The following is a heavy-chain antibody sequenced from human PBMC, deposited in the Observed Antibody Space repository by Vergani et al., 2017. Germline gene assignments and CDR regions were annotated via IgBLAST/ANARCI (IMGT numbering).Heavy chain of an antibody. D-gene: IGHD4-17*01. CDR3: ATPQTVTTGGMEV. J-gene: IGHJ6*02. Sequence: EVQLVQSGAEVKKPGATMKISCKVSGYTFTDHYMHCFKQAPGKGLEWMGLVDPEDGETIYAEKFKGRVTIAADTSTDTAHLELSRLRSEDTAVYYCATPQTVTTGGMEVWGQGTTVIVSS. CDR1: GYTFTDHY. V-gene: IGHV1-69-2*01. CDR2: VDPEDGET.